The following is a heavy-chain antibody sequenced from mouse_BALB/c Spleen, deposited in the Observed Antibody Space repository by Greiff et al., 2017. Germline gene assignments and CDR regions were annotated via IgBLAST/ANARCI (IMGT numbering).Heavy chain of an antibody. J-gene: IGHJ2*01. CDR1: GYTFTSYW. Sequence: KQPGSELVRPGASVKLSCKASGYTFTSYWMHWVKQRPGQGLEWIGNIYPGSGSTNYDEKFKSKATLTVDTSSSTAYMQLSSLTSEDSAVYYCAREVGGYYYFDYWGQGTTLTDSS. D-gene: IGHD2-3*01. CDR2: IYPGSGST. V-gene: IGHV1S22*01. CDR3: AREVGGYYYFDY.